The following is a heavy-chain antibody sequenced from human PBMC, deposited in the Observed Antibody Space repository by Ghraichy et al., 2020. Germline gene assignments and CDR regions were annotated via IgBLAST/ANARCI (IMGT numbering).Heavy chain of an antibody. D-gene: IGHD2-21*02. J-gene: IGHJ4*02. Sequence: GASLRLSCAASGFTVSSNYMSWVRQAPGKGLEWVSVIYSGGSTYYADSVKGRFTISRDNSKNTLYLQMNSLRAEDTAVYYCARGGWLLAFDYWGQGTLVTVSS. CDR1: GFTVSSNY. V-gene: IGHV3-53*01. CDR2: IYSGGST. CDR3: ARGGWLLAFDY.